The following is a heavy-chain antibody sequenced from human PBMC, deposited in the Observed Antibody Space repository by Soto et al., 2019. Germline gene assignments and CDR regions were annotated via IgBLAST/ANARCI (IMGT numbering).Heavy chain of an antibody. CDR1: GYTITATA. CDR3: ARGFQGAFDF. Sequence: ASVKVSCKASGYTITATAIHWVRQAPGQRLEWLGWILHGRGDTKYSQKFQDRVTITRDTFASIVYMELSSLCSEDTAVYYCARGFQGAFDFWGQDTSVTFS. J-gene: IGHJ6*02. V-gene: IGHV1-3*01. D-gene: IGHD3-10*01. CDR2: ILHGRGDT.